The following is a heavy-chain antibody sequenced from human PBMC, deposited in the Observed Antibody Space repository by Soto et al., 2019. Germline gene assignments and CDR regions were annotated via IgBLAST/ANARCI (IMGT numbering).Heavy chain of an antibody. Sequence: PSETLSLTSTVSGCSISSGDYYWSWIRQPPGKGLEWIGYIYYSGSTYYNPSLKSRVTISVDTSKNQFSLKLSSVTAADTAVYYCARVKPPHYGMDVRGQGTTVTVSS. CDR2: IYYSGST. J-gene: IGHJ6*02. CDR1: GCSISSGDYY. CDR3: ARVKPPHYGMDV. V-gene: IGHV4-30-4*01.